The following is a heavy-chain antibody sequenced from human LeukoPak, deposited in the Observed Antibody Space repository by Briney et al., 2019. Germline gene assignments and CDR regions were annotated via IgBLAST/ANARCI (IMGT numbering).Heavy chain of an antibody. CDR2: ISWNSGSI. J-gene: IGHJ1*01. D-gene: IGHD3-22*01. Sequence: PGRSLRLSCAASGFTFDDYAMHWVRQAPGKGLEWVSGISWNSGSIGYADSVKGRFTISRDNAKNSLYLQMNSLRAEDTAVYYCARDRFGDYYDSSGSRYFQHWGQGTLVTVSS. V-gene: IGHV3-9*01. CDR3: ARDRFGDYYDSSGSRYFQH. CDR1: GFTFDDYA.